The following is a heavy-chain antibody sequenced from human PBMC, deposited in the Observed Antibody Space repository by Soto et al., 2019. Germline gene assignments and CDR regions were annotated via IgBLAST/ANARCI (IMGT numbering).Heavy chain of an antibody. CDR2: VRRKANSYTT. Sequence: EVQLVESGGGLVQPGGSLRLSCAASGLIFSDYQMDWVRQAPGKGVEWVGRVRRKANSYTTEYAASVKGRFTISRDDSKNSLYLQMNSLKSEDTAVYYCAMLGGWSGGSSGMDVWGQGTTVTVSS. J-gene: IGHJ6*02. D-gene: IGHD6-19*01. CDR1: GLIFSDYQ. CDR3: AMLGGWSGGSSGMDV. V-gene: IGHV3-72*01.